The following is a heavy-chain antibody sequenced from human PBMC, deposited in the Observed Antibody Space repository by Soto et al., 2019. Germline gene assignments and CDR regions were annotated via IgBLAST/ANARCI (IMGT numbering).Heavy chain of an antibody. J-gene: IGHJ3*02. CDR2: IDHSGTT. Sequence: QVQLQESGPGLVKPSGTLSLTCAVSGVSISIPNWWAWVRQAPGKGLEWIGEIDHSGTTNYNPSLNSRVTISLDRSKNQFSLWLTSVAAADTAVYFCARGKFYAFDIWGQGTMVTVSS. CDR1: GVSISIPNW. CDR3: ARGKFYAFDI. V-gene: IGHV4-4*02.